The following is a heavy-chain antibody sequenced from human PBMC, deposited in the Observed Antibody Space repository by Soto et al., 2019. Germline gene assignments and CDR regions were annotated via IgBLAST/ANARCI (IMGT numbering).Heavy chain of an antibody. CDR3: ARDGGTWIQLWLDY. J-gene: IGHJ4*02. V-gene: IGHV4-34*01. D-gene: IGHD5-18*01. Sequence: QVQLQQWGAGLLKPSETLSLTCAVYGGSFSGYYWSWIRQPPGKGLEWIGEINHSGSTNYNPSLKSRVTISVDTSKNQFSLKLSSVTAADTAVYYCARDGGTWIQLWLDYWGQGTLVTVSS. CDR2: INHSGST. CDR1: GGSFSGYY.